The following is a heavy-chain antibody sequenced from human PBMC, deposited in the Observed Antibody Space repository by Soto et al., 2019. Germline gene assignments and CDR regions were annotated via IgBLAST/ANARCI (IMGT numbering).Heavy chain of an antibody. V-gene: IGHV1-69*13. Sequence: GASVKVSCKASGGTFSSYAISWVRQAPGQGLEWMGGIIPIFGTANYAQKFQGRVTITADESTSTAYMELSSLRSEDTAVYYCARGPLYSSSLYYYYYGMDVWGQGTTVTVSS. CDR2: IIPIFGTA. D-gene: IGHD6-6*01. J-gene: IGHJ6*02. CDR1: GGTFSSYA. CDR3: ARGPLYSSSLYYYYYGMDV.